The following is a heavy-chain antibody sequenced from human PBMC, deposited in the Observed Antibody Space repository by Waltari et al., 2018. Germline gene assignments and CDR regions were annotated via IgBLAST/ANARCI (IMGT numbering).Heavy chain of an antibody. CDR3: ARGHYYYYMDV. CDR1: GYAFTNYD. CDR2: MSPHTGNT. Sequence: QVQLVQSGAEVKKPGDSVKVSCKASGYAFTNYDINWVRQATGQGPEWMGWMSPHTGNTGYAEKFQGRVTISRNTSINTAYMELSSLRSDDTAVYYCARGHYYYYMDVWGKGTTVTIS. V-gene: IGHV1-8*03. J-gene: IGHJ6*03.